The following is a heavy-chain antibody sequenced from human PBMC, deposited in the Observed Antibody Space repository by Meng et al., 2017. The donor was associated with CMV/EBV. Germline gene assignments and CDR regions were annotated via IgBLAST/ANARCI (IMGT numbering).Heavy chain of an antibody. J-gene: IGHJ4*02. D-gene: IGHD6-13*01. Sequence: QLQRHGLGPGLVKPSYTLSLTCTVSGGSLSSRRYYWGWFRQPPGKGLEWIGSIYYSGSTYYNPSLKSRVTISVDTSKNQFSLKLSSVTAADTAVYYCARGGIAAAGLHWGQGTLVTVSS. CDR1: GGSLSSRRYY. CDR3: ARGGIAAAGLH. V-gene: IGHV4-39*07. CDR2: IYYSGST.